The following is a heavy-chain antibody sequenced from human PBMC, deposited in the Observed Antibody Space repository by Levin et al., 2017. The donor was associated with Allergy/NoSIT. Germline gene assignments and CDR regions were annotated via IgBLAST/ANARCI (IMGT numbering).Heavy chain of an antibody. CDR3: AKGIYSSSWYDAFDI. CDR1: GFTFDDYA. V-gene: IGHV3-9*01. J-gene: IGHJ3*02. D-gene: IGHD6-13*01. CDR2: ISWNSGSI. Sequence: SCAASGFTFDDYAMHWVRQAPGKGLEWVSGISWNSGSIGYADSVKGRFTISRDNAKNSLYLQMNSLRAEDTALYYCAKGIYSSSWYDAFDIWGQGTMVTVSS.